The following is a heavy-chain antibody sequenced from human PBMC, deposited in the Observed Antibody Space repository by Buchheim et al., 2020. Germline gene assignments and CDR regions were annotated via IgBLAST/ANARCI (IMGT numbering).Heavy chain of an antibody. D-gene: IGHD6-13*01. CDR1: GFTFSSYS. CDR3: AREGIASSKFDY. CDR2: ISYDGSNK. V-gene: IGHV3-30*03. J-gene: IGHJ4*02. Sequence: QVQLVESGGGVVQPGRSLRLSCAASGFTFSSYSMHWVRQAPGKGLEWVAVISYDGSNKYYTDSVKGRFTISRVNSKNTLYLQMNSLRTEDTAVYYCAREGIASSKFDYWGQGTL.